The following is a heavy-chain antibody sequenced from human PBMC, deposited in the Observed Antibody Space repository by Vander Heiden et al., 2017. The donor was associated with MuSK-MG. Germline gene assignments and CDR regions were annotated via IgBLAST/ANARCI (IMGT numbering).Heavy chain of an antibody. CDR1: GGSLRSGGYY. CDR2: IYYSGST. Sequence: QVQLQESGPGLVKPSQTLSLTCHVPGGSLRSGGYYWSWIRQHPGKGLEWIGYIYYSGSTYYNPSLKSRVTISVDTSKNQFSLKLSSVTAADTAVYYCAANCGVAHDAFDIWGQGTMVTVSS. CDR3: AANCGVAHDAFDI. J-gene: IGHJ3*02. V-gene: IGHV4-31*03. D-gene: IGHD3-3*01.